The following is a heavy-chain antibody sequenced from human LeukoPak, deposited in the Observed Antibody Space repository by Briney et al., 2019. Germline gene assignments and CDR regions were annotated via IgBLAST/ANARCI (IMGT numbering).Heavy chain of an antibody. CDR1: GFTFSSYG. CDR3: AKRQAGLDIYYYYGMDV. CDR2: ISYDGSNK. V-gene: IGHV3-30*18. Sequence: QPGGSLRLSCAASGFTFSSYGMHWVRQAPGKGLEWVAVISYDGSNKYYADSVKGRFTISRDNSKNTLYLQMDSLRAEDTAVYYCAKRQAGLDIYYYYGMDVWGQGTTVTVSS. D-gene: IGHD3-9*01. J-gene: IGHJ6*02.